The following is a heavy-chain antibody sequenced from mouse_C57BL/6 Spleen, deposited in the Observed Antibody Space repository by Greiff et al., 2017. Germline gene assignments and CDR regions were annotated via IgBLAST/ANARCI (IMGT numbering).Heavy chain of an antibody. Sequence: VQLQQSGPELVKPGASVTISCKASGYAFSSSWMNWVKQRPGKGLEWIGRIYPGDGDTNYNGKFKGKATLTADKSSSTAYMQLSSLTSEDSAVYFGARGIGVDYWGQGTTLTVSS. D-gene: IGHD2-14*01. CDR1: GYAFSSSW. V-gene: IGHV1-82*01. CDR3: ARGIGVDY. CDR2: IYPGDGDT. J-gene: IGHJ2*01.